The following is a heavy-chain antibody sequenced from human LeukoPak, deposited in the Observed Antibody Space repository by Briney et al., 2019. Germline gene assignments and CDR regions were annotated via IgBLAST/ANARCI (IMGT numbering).Heavy chain of an antibody. Sequence: PGRSLRLSCAASGFTLSLYGMHWVRQAPGKGVEWVADIWSDGSNQYYADSVKGRFTISRDNFKNTVSLQMNSLRAEDTALYYCAKDAQRGFDYSNSLEHWGQGSLVTVSS. CDR1: GFTLSLYG. V-gene: IGHV3-33*06. D-gene: IGHD4-11*01. J-gene: IGHJ4*02. CDR2: IWSDGSNQ. CDR3: AKDAQRGFDYSNSLEH.